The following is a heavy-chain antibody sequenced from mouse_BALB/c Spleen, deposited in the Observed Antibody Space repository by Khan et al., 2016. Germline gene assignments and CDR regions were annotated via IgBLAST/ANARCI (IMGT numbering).Heavy chain of an antibody. CDR2: INPDSSTI. D-gene: IGHD1-2*01. CDR1: GFDFSRYW. Sequence: EVKLLESGGGLVQPGGSLKLSCAAAGFDFSRYWMSWVRQAPGKGLEWIGEINPDSSTINYTPSLKDKFIISRDNAKNTLYLQMSKVRSEDTALYYCARLHYYGYMNYWGQGTTLTVSS. V-gene: IGHV4-1*02. CDR3: ARLHYYGYMNY. J-gene: IGHJ2*01.